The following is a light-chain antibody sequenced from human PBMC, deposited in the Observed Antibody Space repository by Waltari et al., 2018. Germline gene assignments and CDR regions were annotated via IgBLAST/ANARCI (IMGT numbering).Light chain of an antibody. CDR3: QLADSTVTYV. Sequence: SHELTQPPSVSVSPGQTARITCSGDTVSKQYVYWYQHKPGQAPVLLIYKDTEMPSGIPDRFSGSSSGTSVTLTISGVQAEDEADYYCQLADSTVTYVFGPGTKVIAL. CDR2: KDT. CDR1: TVSKQY. V-gene: IGLV3-25*03. J-gene: IGLJ1*01.